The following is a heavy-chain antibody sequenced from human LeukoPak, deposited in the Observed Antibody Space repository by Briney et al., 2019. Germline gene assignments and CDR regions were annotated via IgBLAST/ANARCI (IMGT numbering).Heavy chain of an antibody. V-gene: IGHV4-39*07. Sequence: PSETLSLTCTVSGGSISSNSYYWGWIRQPPGKGLEWIGSIYHTGSAYYSPSLKSRVTISVDTSKNQFSLRLSSGTAADTAVYYCARVPYYDVLTNSYNYYFYYGLDVWGQGTTVTASS. CDR3: ARVPYYDVLTNSYNYYFYYGLDV. CDR2: IYHTGSA. CDR1: GGSISSNSYY. J-gene: IGHJ6*02. D-gene: IGHD3-9*01.